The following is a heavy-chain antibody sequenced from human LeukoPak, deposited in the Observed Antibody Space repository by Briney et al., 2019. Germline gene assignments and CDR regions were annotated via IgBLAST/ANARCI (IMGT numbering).Heavy chain of an antibody. J-gene: IGHJ3*02. V-gene: IGHV3-23*01. Sequence: GGSLRLSCAASGFTFSSYAMSWVRQAPGKGLEWVSAISGSGGSTYYADSVKGRFTISRDNSKNTLYLQMNSLRAEDTAVYYCAKTRPEPLRVIRGAFDIWGQGTMVTVSS. CDR1: GFTFSSYA. D-gene: IGHD1-14*01. CDR2: ISGSGGST. CDR3: AKTRPEPLRVIRGAFDI.